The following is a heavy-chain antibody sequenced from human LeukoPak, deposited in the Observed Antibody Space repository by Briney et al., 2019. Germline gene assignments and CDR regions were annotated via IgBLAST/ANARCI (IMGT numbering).Heavy chain of an antibody. V-gene: IGHV4-39*01. CDR2: IYYSGST. CDR3: ARRSVAGTLGAFDI. Sequence: SSETLSLTCTASGGSISSSSYYWGWIRQPPGKGLEWIGSIYYSGSTYYNPSLKSRVTISVDTSKNQFSLKLSSVTAADTAVYYCARRSVAGTLGAFDIWGQGTMVTVSS. J-gene: IGHJ3*02. D-gene: IGHD6-19*01. CDR1: GGSISSSSYY.